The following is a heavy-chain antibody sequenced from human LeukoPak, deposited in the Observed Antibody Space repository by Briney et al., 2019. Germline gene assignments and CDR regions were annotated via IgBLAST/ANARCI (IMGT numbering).Heavy chain of an antibody. Sequence: PGGSLRLSRAAPGFTFSRNAIHWVRQGPGKGLEWVSYIAHHGSNKYYADSVKGRFTISRDNSKRTLYLQMNSLRADDTAVYYCAKDGSWSCTDWGQGTLVTVSS. CDR2: IAHHGSNK. J-gene: IGHJ4*02. CDR1: GFTFSRNA. D-gene: IGHD2-8*02. CDR3: AKDGSWSCTD. V-gene: IGHV3-30*02.